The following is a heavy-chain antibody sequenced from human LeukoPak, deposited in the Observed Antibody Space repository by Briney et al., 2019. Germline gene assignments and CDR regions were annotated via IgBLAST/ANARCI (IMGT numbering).Heavy chain of an antibody. CDR1: GFTFITYW. J-gene: IGHJ4*02. CDR2: IKPDGSEA. V-gene: IGHV3-7*05. Sequence: GGSLRLSSAASGFTFITYWWTWARPAPGKGLEWVATIKPDGSEAHYVDCVKGRFTISRDNAKNTLYLQMNSLRAEDTAVYYCAKPSPSSSNEHWGQGTLVTVSS. CDR3: AKPSPSSSNEH. D-gene: IGHD6-13*01.